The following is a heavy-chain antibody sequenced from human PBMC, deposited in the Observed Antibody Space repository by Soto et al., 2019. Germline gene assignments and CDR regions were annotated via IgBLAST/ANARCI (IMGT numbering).Heavy chain of an antibody. J-gene: IGHJ6*02. V-gene: IGHV5-10-1*01. CDR3: AAPRQLSMGYYYGMDV. Sequence: PGESLKISCKGSGYSFTSYLISWVRQMPGKGLEWMGRIDPSDSYTNYSPSFQGHVTISADKSISTAYLQWSSLKASDTAMYYCAAPRQLSMGYYYGMDVWGQGTKVTVSS. D-gene: IGHD2-2*01. CDR1: GYSFTSYL. CDR2: IDPSDSYT.